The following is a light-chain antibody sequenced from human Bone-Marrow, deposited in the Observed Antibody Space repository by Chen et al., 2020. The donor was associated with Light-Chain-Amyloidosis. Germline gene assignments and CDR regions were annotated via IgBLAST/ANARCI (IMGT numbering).Light chain of an antibody. CDR2: KEN. CDR3: QSTDSTATYGV. Sequence: SYELTQPPSVSVSPGQTARITCSGDALPKQYVYWFQQKPGQAPVLLMYKENERPSGIPERFSGYSSGTTVTWTIRRVQTEDEADYYCQSTDSTATYGVFGGGTQLTVL. CDR1: ALPKQY. J-gene: IGLJ3*02. V-gene: IGLV3-25*03.